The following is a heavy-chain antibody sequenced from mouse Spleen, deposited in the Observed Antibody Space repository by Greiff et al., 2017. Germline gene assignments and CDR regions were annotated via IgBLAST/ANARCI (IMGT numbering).Heavy chain of an antibody. CDR3: ARHEWDGYFDY. V-gene: IGHV5-12-1*01. D-gene: IGHD4-1*01. CDR1: GFAFSSYD. Sequence: EVKLMESGGGLVKPGGSLKLSCAASGFAFSSYDMSWVRQTPEKRLEWVAYISSGGGSTYYPDTVKGRFTISRDNAKNTLYLQMSSLKSEDTAMYYCARHEWDGYFDYWGQGTTLTVSS. J-gene: IGHJ2*01. CDR2: ISSGGGST.